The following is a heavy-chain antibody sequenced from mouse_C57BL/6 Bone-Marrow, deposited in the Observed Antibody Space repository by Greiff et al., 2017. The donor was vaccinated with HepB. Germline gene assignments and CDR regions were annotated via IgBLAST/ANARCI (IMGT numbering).Heavy chain of an antibody. V-gene: IGHV7-3*01. CDR3: ARYPYYYGSSFYAMDY. CDR2: IRNKANGYTT. CDR1: GFTFTDYY. Sequence: VQLVESGGGLVQPGGSLSLSCAASGFTFTDYYMSWVRQPPGKALEWLGFIRNKANGYTTEYSASVKGRFTISRDNSQSILYLQMNALRAEDSATYYCARYPYYYGSSFYAMDYWGQGTSVTVSS. J-gene: IGHJ4*01. D-gene: IGHD1-1*01.